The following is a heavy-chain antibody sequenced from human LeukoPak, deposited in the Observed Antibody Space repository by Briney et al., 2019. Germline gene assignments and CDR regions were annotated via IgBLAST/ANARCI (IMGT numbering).Heavy chain of an antibody. D-gene: IGHD6-13*01. CDR3: AKDIWQQPRNNFDY. Sequence: GGSLRLSCAASGFTFDDYAMHWARQAPGKGLEWVSGISWNSGSIGYADSVKGRFTISRDNAKNSLYLQMNSLRAEDTALYYCAKDIWQQPRNNFDYWGQGTLVTVS. J-gene: IGHJ4*02. CDR2: ISWNSGSI. CDR1: GFTFDDYA. V-gene: IGHV3-9*01.